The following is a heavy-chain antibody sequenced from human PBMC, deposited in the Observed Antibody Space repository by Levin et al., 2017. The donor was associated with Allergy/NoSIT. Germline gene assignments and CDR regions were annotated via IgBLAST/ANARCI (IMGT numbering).Heavy chain of an antibody. V-gene: IGHV3-66*01. Sequence: GESLKISCAASGFTVSSNYMSWVRQAPGKGLEWVSVIYSGGSTYYADSVKGRFTISRDNSKNTLYLQMNSLRAEDTAVYYCARVGNYYFDYWGQGTLVTVSS. CDR1: GFTVSSNY. CDR2: IYSGGST. D-gene: IGHD1-7*01. J-gene: IGHJ4*02. CDR3: ARVGNYYFDY.